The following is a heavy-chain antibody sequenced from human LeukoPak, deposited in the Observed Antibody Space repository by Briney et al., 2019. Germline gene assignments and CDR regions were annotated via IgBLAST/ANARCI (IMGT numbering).Heavy chain of an antibody. Sequence: PSEALSLTCTVSGGSISSHYWSWIRQPPGKGLEWIGYIYYSGSTNYNPSLKSRVTISVDTSKNQFSLKLSSVTAADTAVYYCAREEGSGSYSLWGQGTLVTVSS. CDR3: AREEGSGSYSL. J-gene: IGHJ4*02. CDR2: IYYSGST. V-gene: IGHV4-59*11. CDR1: GGSISSHY. D-gene: IGHD1-26*01.